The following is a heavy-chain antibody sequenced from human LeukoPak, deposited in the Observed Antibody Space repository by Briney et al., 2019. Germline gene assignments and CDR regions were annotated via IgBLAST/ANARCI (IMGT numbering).Heavy chain of an antibody. V-gene: IGHV1-24*01. J-gene: IGHJ6*02. CDR1: GYTLTELS. CDR2: FDPEDGET. CDR3: ASTERYYGSGSYSGLYYYYYGMDV. D-gene: IGHD3-10*01. Sequence: ASVKVSCKVSGYTLTELSMHWVRQAPGKGLEWMGGFDPEDGETIYAQKFQGRVTMTEDTSTGTAYMELSRLRSDDTAVYYCASTERYYGSGSYSGLYYYYYGMDVWGQGTLVTVSS.